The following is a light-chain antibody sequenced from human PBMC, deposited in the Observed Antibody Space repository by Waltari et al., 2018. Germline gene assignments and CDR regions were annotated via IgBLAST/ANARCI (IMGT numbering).Light chain of an antibody. V-gene: IGKV4-1*01. Sequence: DIVMTQSPDSLAVSLGERASINCKSSQSVLYSSNNKNYLACYQHKPGQPPKLLIYWASSLESGVPDRFSGSGSGTDFTLTISSLQAEDVAIYYCQQYYSTPLTFGGGTKVEIK. CDR1: QSVLYSSNNKNY. J-gene: IGKJ4*01. CDR3: QQYYSTPLT. CDR2: WAS.